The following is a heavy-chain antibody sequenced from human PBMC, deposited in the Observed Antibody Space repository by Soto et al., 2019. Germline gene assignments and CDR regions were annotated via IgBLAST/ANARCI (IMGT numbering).Heavy chain of an antibody. CDR2: INHSGST. CDR3: ASSIFGVVIDHDAFDI. CDR1: GGSFSGYY. J-gene: IGHJ3*02. V-gene: IGHV4-34*01. Sequence: QVQLQQWGAGLLKPSETLSLTCAVYGGSFSGYYWSWIRQPPGKGLEWIGEINHSGSTNYNPSLKSRVTISVDPSKNQFSLELSCVTAADTAVYYCASSIFGVVIDHDAFDIWGQGTMVTVSS. D-gene: IGHD3-3*01.